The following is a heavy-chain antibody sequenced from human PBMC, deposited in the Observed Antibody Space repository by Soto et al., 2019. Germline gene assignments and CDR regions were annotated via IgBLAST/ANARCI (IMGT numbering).Heavy chain of an antibody. J-gene: IGHJ5*02. CDR1: GFTFSGDW. V-gene: IGHV3-74*01. CDR2: ISPDGTTT. D-gene: IGHD3-3*01. CDR3: SRGRSPYYGYFDP. Sequence: GGSLRLSCVASGFTFSGDWMHWVRQVPWKGLVWVSRISPDGTTTYYADSVKGRFTISRDNAKNTLYLQMNGLRADDTAVYYCSRGRSPYYGYFDPWGPGTLVTVSS.